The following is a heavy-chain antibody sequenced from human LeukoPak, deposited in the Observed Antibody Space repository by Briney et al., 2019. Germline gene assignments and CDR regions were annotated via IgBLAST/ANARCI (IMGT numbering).Heavy chain of an antibody. V-gene: IGHV3-23*01. Sequence: GGSLRLSCEASGFTFSNYAMSWVRQAPGKGLEWVSVFSSSGDYIYYADSVKGRFTISRDNSKNTLYLQMNSLRAEDTAVYYCAEDQIPHYDFWSGLDYWGQGTLVTVSS. CDR3: AEDQIPHYDFWSGLDY. CDR2: FSSSGDYI. J-gene: IGHJ4*02. D-gene: IGHD3-3*01. CDR1: GFTFSNYA.